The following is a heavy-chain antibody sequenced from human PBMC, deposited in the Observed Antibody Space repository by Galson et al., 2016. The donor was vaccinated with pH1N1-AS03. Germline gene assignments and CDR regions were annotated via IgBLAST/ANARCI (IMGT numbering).Heavy chain of an antibody. CDR1: GYSFARYW. CDR3: ARYPGTDYFDH. J-gene: IGHJ4*02. CDR2: IYPGDSDT. Sequence: QSGAEVKKPGESLKISCKGSGYSFARYWIGWVRQMPGKGLEWMGVIYPGDSDTRYSPSFQGLVTISVDKTFNTAYLQWGSLEASDTGMYYCARYPGTDYFDHWGQGTLVTVPS. D-gene: IGHD6-13*01. V-gene: IGHV5-51*01.